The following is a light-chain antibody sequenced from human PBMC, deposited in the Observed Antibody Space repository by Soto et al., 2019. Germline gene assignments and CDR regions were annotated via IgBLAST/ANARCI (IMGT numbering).Light chain of an antibody. CDR2: EAS. CDR1: QSGSSSY. Sequence: VLTHSPAPLPLSPGERAPLSCRASQSGSSSYLGWYQQKPGQAPKRLIYEASSMATGIPDRFSGSGSGTEFTLTISSLQSEDFAVYYCQQYNRWPLTFGGGTKVDIK. CDR3: QQYNRWPLT. V-gene: IGKV3D-20*02. J-gene: IGKJ4*01.